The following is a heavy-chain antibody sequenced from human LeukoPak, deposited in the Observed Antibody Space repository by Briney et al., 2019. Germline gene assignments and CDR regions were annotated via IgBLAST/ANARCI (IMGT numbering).Heavy chain of an antibody. CDR1: GDSLSSGTYS. V-gene: IGHV4-30-2*01. Sequence: SETLSLTCAVSGDSLSSGTYSWPWIRQPPGKGLEWIGFISHSGGTYYNPSLKSRVTMSVDRSENQFSLKLSSVTAADTAVYYCARGLIVPSTIFDYWGQGALVTVSS. D-gene: IGHD2-2*01. J-gene: IGHJ4*02. CDR2: ISHSGGT. CDR3: ARGLIVPSTIFDY.